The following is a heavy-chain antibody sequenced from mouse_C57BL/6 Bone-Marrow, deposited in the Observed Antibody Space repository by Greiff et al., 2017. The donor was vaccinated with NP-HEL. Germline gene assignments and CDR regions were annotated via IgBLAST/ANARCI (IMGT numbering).Heavy chain of an antibody. V-gene: IGHV7-3*01. CDR3: ARYDKGDV. CDR1: GFTFTDYY. Sequence: EVKVVESGGGLVQPGGSLSLSCAASGFTFTDYYMSWVRQPPGKALEWLGFIRNKANGYTTEYSASVKGRFTISRDNSQSILYLQMNALGAEDSATYYCARYDKGDVWGTGTTVTVSS. J-gene: IGHJ1*03. CDR2: IRNKANGYTT.